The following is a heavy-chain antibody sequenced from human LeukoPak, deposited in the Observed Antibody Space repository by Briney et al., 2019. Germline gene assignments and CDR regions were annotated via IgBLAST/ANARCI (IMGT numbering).Heavy chain of an antibody. CDR3: AKLNYYDSSGYYTGRGHFDY. CDR1: GFTFSSYA. D-gene: IGHD3-22*01. J-gene: IGHJ4*02. V-gene: IGHV3-23*01. CDR2: ISSSGGST. Sequence: PGGSLRLSCAASGFTFSSYAMSWVRQAPGKGLEWVLAISSSGGSTYYADSVKGRFTISRDNSKNTLYLQMNSLRAEDTAVYYCAKLNYYDSSGYYTGRGHFDYWGQGTLVTVSS.